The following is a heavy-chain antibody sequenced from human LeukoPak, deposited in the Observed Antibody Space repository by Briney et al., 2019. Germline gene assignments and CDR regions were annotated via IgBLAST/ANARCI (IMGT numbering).Heavy chain of an antibody. CDR3: ARSRNYRFDY. V-gene: IGHV3-66*01. J-gene: IGHJ4*02. Sequence: GGSLRLSCAASGFTFDDHAMHWVRQAPGKGLEWVSVIYSGGSTYYADSVKGRFTISRDNSKNTLYLQMNSLRAEDTAVYYCARSRNYRFDYWGQGTLVTVSS. D-gene: IGHD3-10*01. CDR2: IYSGGST. CDR1: GFTFDDHA.